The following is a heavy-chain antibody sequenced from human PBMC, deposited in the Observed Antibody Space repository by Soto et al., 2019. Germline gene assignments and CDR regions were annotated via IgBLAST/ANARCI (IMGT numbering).Heavy chain of an antibody. CDR3: ARIGRLRWGDY. V-gene: IGHV3-48*01. D-gene: IGHD4-17*01. Sequence: EVQLVEAGGGLVQPGGSLRLSCAASGFTFSRYSMNWVRQAPGKGLEWVSYISSSSSTIYYADSVKGRFTISRDNAKNSLYLQMNSLRAEDTAVYYCARIGRLRWGDYWGQGTLVTVSS. CDR2: ISSSSSTI. CDR1: GFTFSRYS. J-gene: IGHJ4*02.